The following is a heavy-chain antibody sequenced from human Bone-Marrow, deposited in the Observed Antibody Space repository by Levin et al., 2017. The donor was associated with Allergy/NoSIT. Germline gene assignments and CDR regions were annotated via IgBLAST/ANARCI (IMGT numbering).Heavy chain of an antibody. J-gene: IGHJ6*02. V-gene: IGHV4-30-4*01. CDR1: GGSISSGDYY. D-gene: IGHD5-18*01. CDR2: IYYSGST. Sequence: SQTLSLPCTVSGGSISSGDYYWSWIRQPPGKGLEWIGYIYYSGSTYYNPSLKSRVTISVDTSKNQFSLKLSSVTAADTAVYYCARVDTAMVNGMDVWGQGTTVTVSS. CDR3: ARVDTAMVNGMDV.